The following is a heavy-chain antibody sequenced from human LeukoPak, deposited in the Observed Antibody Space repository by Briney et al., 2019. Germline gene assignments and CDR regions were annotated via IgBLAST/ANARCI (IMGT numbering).Heavy chain of an antibody. D-gene: IGHD1-14*01. CDR1: GSTFSSYG. J-gene: IGHJ3*02. V-gene: IGHV3-30*18. CDR2: ISYDGSNK. CDR3: AKNQFDI. Sequence: GRSLRLSCAASGSTFSSYGMHWVRQAPGKGLEWVAVISYDGSNKYYADSVKGRFTISRDNSKNTLYLQMNSLRAEDTAVYYCAKNQFDIWGQGTMVTVSS.